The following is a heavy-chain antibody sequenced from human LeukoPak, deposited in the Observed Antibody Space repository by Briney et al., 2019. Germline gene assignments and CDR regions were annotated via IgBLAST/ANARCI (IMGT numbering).Heavy chain of an antibody. J-gene: IGHJ5*02. Sequence: PSETLSLTCTVSGGSISSSSYYWGWIRQPPGKGLEWIGYIYYSGSTNYNPSLKSRVTISVDTSKNQFSLKLSSVTAADTAVYYCAGQQLSFSWFDPWGQGTLVTVSS. D-gene: IGHD6-13*01. CDR3: AGQQLSFSWFDP. CDR2: IYYSGST. V-gene: IGHV4-61*05. CDR1: GGSISSSSYY.